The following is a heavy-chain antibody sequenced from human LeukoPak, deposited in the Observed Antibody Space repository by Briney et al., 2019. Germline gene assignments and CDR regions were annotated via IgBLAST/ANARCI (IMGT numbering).Heavy chain of an antibody. D-gene: IGHD1-26*01. J-gene: IGHJ4*02. CDR1: GGSTRSYY. CDR3: ARQGYTARYYFLDY. Sequence: SETLSLTCSVSGGSTRSYYWGWVRQPAGKGLEWIGRKDSIGSTHYNPSLKSRITMSIDTSKNEFSLSVRSVTAADTAVYFCARQGYTARYYFLDYWSQGTLVPVSS. CDR2: KDSIGST. V-gene: IGHV4-4*07.